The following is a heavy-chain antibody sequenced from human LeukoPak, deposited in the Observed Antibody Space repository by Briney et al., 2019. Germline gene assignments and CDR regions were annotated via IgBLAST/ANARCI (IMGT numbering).Heavy chain of an antibody. CDR3: AGLKPGIAAFDY. CDR1: AGSVSGYY. V-gene: IGHV4-59*08. D-gene: IGHD6-13*01. Sequence: PSETLSLTCTVSAGSVSGYYWSWIRQPPGKGLEWIGNIHYSGSTNYTPPLKSRVTISIDTSKSQLSLKLSFVTAADTAVYYCAGLKPGIAAFDYWGQGTLVTVSS. CDR2: IHYSGST. J-gene: IGHJ4*02.